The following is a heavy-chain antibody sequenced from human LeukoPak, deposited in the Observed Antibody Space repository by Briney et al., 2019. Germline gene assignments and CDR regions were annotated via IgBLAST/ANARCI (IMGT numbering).Heavy chain of an antibody. V-gene: IGHV3-7*01. D-gene: IGHD3-3*01. Sequence: GGSLRLSCAASGFTFSSHWMSWVRQAPGKGLEWVANIKQDGSEKYYVDSVKGRFTISRDNAKNSLYLQMNSLRAEDTAVYYCARQDYDFWSGYRDYWGQGTLVTVSS. CDR1: GFTFSSHW. CDR3: ARQDYDFWSGYRDY. CDR2: IKQDGSEK. J-gene: IGHJ4*02.